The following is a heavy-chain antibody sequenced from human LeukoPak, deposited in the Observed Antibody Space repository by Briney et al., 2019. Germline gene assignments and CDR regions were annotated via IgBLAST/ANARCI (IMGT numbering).Heavy chain of an antibody. D-gene: IGHD2-21*02. V-gene: IGHV4-39*01. J-gene: IGHJ4*02. CDR2: IYYSGTT. CDR3: ATTYCGGDCYPAW. Sequence: SETLSLTCTVSGDSISKSSYYWGFLRQPPGKGLECIGNIYYSGTTYYSPSLSSRVTISVDTSKNQFSLKLNSMTAADTAVYYCATTYCGGDCYPAWWGQGALVTVSS. CDR1: GDSISKSSYY.